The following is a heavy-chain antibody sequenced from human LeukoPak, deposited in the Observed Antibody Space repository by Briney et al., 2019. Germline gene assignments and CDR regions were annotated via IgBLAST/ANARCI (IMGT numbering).Heavy chain of an antibody. D-gene: IGHD3-22*01. Sequence: SETLSLTCTVSGGSISSSSYYWGWIRQPPGKGLEWIGSIYSSGSTYYNPSLKSRVTISVDTSKNQFSLKLSSVTAADTAVYYCASTQGDDSSGYYGYWGQGTLVTVSS. J-gene: IGHJ4*02. CDR2: IYSSGST. CDR1: GGSISSSSYY. V-gene: IGHV4-39*01. CDR3: ASTQGDDSSGYYGY.